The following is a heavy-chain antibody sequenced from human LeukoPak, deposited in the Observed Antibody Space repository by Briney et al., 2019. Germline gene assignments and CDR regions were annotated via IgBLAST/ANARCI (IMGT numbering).Heavy chain of an antibody. CDR1: GFTFSTYN. D-gene: IGHD3-3*01. V-gene: IGHV3-48*01. J-gene: IGHJ4*02. Sequence: GGSLRLSCAASGFTFSTYNMNWVRQAPGKGLEWVSYITGSSSTIYYTDSVKGRFSISRDNAKNSLYLQMNSLRAEDTAVYCCASEGSFGVVIYWGQGTLVTVSS. CDR3: ASEGSFGVVIY. CDR2: ITGSSSTI.